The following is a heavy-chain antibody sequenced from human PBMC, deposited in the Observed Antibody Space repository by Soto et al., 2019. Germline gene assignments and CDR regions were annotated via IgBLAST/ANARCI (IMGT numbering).Heavy chain of an antibody. CDR1: GFTFSSYW. J-gene: IGHJ4*02. D-gene: IGHD3-22*01. V-gene: IGHV3-74*01. Sequence: GESLKISCAASGFTFSSYWMHWVRQAPGKGLVWVSRINSDGSSTSYADSVKGRFTISRDNAKNTLYLQMNSLRAEDTAVYYCARDRAYYYDSSGFPDWGQGTLVTVSS. CDR2: INSDGSST. CDR3: ARDRAYYYDSSGFPD.